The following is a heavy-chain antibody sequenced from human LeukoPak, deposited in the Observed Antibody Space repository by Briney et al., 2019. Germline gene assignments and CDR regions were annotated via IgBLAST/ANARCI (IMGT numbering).Heavy chain of an antibody. J-gene: IGHJ6*02. D-gene: IGHD4-23*01. CDR2: IIPIPGIA. V-gene: IGHV1-69*04. Sequence: SVNVSCKASGGTFSSYAISWVRQAPGQGLEWMGRIIPIPGIANYAQKFQGRVTITADKSTSTAYMELSSLRSEDTAVYYCASFYGGNSEGGYYYYGMDVWGQGTTVTVSS. CDR1: GGTFSSYA. CDR3: ASFYGGNSEGGYYYYGMDV.